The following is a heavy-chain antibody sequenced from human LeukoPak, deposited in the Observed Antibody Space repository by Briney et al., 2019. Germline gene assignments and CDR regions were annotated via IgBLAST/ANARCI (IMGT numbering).Heavy chain of an antibody. D-gene: IGHD4-17*01. V-gene: IGHV3-33*01. CDR3: ARADPTVTTKQNFDY. J-gene: IGHJ4*02. CDR2: IWYDGSNK. CDR1: GFSFSNYD. Sequence: GGSLRLSCAASGFSFSNYDMHWVRQAPGKGLEWVAVIWYDGSNKYYADSVKGRFTISRDNSKNTLYLQMNSLRVEATAAYYCARADPTVTTKQNFDYWGQGTLVTVSS.